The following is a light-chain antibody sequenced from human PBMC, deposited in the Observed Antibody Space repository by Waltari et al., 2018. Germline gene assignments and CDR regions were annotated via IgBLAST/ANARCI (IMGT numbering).Light chain of an antibody. CDR2: ASS. CDR1: QGISNY. V-gene: IGKV1-17*03. J-gene: IGKJ4*01. CDR3: LQYNSYPLT. Sequence: DIQMTQSSSSISTSVGDRVTIICRASQGISNYLAWVQQKPGKVPKRLIYASSTLQGGVPSRFSGSGSGTEFTLTISSLQPEDFATYYCLQYNSYPLTFGGGTKVEIK.